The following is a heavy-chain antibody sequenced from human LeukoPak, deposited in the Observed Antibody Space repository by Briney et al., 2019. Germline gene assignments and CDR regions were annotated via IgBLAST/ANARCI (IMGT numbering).Heavy chain of an antibody. CDR1: GFTFSSYE. V-gene: IGHV3-48*03. Sequence: GGSLRLSCAASGFTFSSYELNWVRQAPGKGLEWVSYISDTGSTIYYADSVEGRFTISRDNAKNSLYLQMNSLRAEDTAVYYCAKGTYYYDSSGHQHWGQGTLVTVSS. CDR2: ISDTGSTI. J-gene: IGHJ4*02. CDR3: AKGTYYYDSSGHQH. D-gene: IGHD3-22*01.